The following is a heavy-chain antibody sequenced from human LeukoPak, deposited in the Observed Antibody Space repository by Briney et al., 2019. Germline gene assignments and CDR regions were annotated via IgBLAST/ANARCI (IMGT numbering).Heavy chain of an antibody. J-gene: IGHJ4*02. V-gene: IGHV4-34*01. CDR3: ARKGWLLWFGEPKAPFDY. CDR1: GGSFSGYY. D-gene: IGHD3-10*01. CDR2: INHSGST. Sequence: SETLSLTCAVYGGSFSGYYWSWIRQPPGKGLEWIGEINHSGSTNYNPSLKSRVTISVDTSKNQFSLKLSSVTAADTAVYYCARKGWLLWFGEPKAPFDYWGQGTLVTVSS.